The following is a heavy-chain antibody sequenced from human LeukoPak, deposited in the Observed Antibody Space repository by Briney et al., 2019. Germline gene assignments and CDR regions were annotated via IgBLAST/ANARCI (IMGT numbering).Heavy chain of an antibody. J-gene: IGHJ4*02. D-gene: IGHD3-3*01. CDR3: ASPYYDFWSGYYTTPDNDY. V-gene: IGHV3-30-3*01. Sequence: GGPLRLSCAASGFTFSSYAMHWVRQAPGKGLEWVAVISYDGSNKYYADSVKGRFTISRDNSKNTLYLQMNSLRAEDTAVYYCASPYYDFWSGYYTTPDNDYWGQGTLVTVSS. CDR2: ISYDGSNK. CDR1: GFTFSSYA.